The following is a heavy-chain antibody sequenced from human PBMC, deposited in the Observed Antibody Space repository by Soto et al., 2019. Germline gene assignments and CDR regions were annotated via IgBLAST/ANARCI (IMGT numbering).Heavy chain of an antibody. Sequence: EVQLVESGGGLVQPGGSLRLSCAASGFTFSNSKMNWVRLAPGKGLEWVSYISSSGSTIYYADSVKGRFTISRDNARTSLFLQMNSLRAEDTAVYYCARDGGYETYYFDYWGQGTLVTVSS. CDR3: ARDGGYETYYFDY. V-gene: IGHV3-48*01. D-gene: IGHD5-12*01. CDR2: ISSSGSTI. CDR1: GFTFSNSK. J-gene: IGHJ4*02.